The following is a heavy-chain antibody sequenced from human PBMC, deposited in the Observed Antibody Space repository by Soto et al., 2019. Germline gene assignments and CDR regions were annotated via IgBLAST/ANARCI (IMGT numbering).Heavy chain of an antibody. CDR2: INHSGST. J-gene: IGHJ3*02. D-gene: IGHD2-15*01. Sequence: SETLSLTCAVYGGSFSGYYWSWIRQPPGKGLEWIGEINHSGSTNYNPSLKSRVTISVNTSKNQFSLKLSYVLAADTAVYYWARAAGGYCSGGSCYHDAFDIWGQGTMVTVSS. CDR1: GGSFSGYY. CDR3: ARAAGGYCSGGSCYHDAFDI. V-gene: IGHV4-34*01.